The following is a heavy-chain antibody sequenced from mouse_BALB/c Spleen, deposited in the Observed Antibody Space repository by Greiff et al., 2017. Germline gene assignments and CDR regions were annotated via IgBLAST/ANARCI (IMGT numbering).Heavy chain of an antibody. D-gene: IGHD2-14*01. V-gene: IGHV5-12-2*01. J-gene: IGHJ1*01. CDR3: ARRNRYDDGGALYWYFDV. CDR2: ISNGGGST. CDR1: GFTFSSYT. Sequence: EVMLVESGGGLVQPGGSLKLSCAASGFTFSSYTMSWVRQTPEKRLEWVAYISNGGGSTYYPDTVKGRFTISRDNAKNTLYLQMSSLKSEDTAMYYCARRNRYDDGGALYWYFDVWGAGTTVTVSS.